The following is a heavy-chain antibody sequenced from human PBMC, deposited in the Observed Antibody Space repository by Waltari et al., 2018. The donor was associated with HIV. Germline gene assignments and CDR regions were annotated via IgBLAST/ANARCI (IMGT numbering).Heavy chain of an antibody. CDR2: IYYTGRA. J-gene: IGHJ2*01. Sequence: QLQPQESGPGLVKPSETLSLTCTVSGGSVSSSSYFWGWIRPPPGKGLEWVGRIYYTGRAYYNPSLKSRVTISVDTSKNQFSLKVTSVTAADTAVYYCARHALRVGAAYWNFDLWGRGTLVTVSS. V-gene: IGHV4-39*01. CDR3: ARHALRVGAAYWNFDL. CDR1: GGSVSSSSYF. D-gene: IGHD1-26*01.